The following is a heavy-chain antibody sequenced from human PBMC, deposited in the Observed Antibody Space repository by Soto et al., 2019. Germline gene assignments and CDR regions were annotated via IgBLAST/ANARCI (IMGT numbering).Heavy chain of an antibody. CDR3: VRDEGRQGPEYFHH. CDR2: IDPHGSSV. V-gene: IGHV3-74*01. Sequence: EVQLVESGGGSVQPGGSLRLSCAASGFTFAGYWMHWVRQAPGKGLVWVSRIDPHGSSVNYAESVKGRITVSRDNARNTLYLQMNSPRDEDTAVYFCVRDEGRQGPEYFHHWGQGTLVTVSS. J-gene: IGHJ1*01. CDR1: GFTFAGYW.